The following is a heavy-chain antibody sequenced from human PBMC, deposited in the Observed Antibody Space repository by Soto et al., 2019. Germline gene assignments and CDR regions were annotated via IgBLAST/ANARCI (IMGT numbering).Heavy chain of an antibody. D-gene: IGHD1-20*01. Sequence: SETLSLTCAVYGGSFSGYYWSWIRQPPGKGLEWIGEINHSGSTNYNPSLKSRVTISVDTSKNQFSLKLSSVTAADTAVYYCAITVLRSYYYYYGMDVWGQGTTVTVS. CDR1: GGSFSGYY. V-gene: IGHV4-34*01. J-gene: IGHJ6*02. CDR2: INHSGST. CDR3: AITVLRSYYYYYGMDV.